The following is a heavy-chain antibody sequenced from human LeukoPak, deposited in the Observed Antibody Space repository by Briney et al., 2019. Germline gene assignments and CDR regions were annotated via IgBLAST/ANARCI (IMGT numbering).Heavy chain of an antibody. Sequence: ASVKVSCKASGYTFTRYGISWERQAPGPWLELMGWISAYNGNTNYAQKLQGRVTMTTDTSTSTAYMELRSLRSDDTAVYYCARDDRYSGSYPAYYYYGMDVWGQGTTVTVSS. V-gene: IGHV1-18*01. CDR2: ISAYNGNT. CDR3: ARDDRYSGSYPAYYYYGMDV. J-gene: IGHJ6*02. D-gene: IGHD1-26*01. CDR1: GYTFTRYG.